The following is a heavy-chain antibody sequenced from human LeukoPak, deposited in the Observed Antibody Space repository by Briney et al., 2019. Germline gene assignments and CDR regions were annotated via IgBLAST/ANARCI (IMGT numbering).Heavy chain of an antibody. CDR2: INPNSGGT. Sequence: ASVKVSCKASGYTFTGYYMHWVRQAPGRGLEWMGWINPNSGGTNYAQKFQGRVTMTRDTSISTAYMELSRLRSDDTAVYYCARDVEYCGGDCYPNWFDPWGQGTLVTVSS. J-gene: IGHJ5*02. CDR3: ARDVEYCGGDCYPNWFDP. V-gene: IGHV1-2*02. D-gene: IGHD2-21*02. CDR1: GYTFTGYY.